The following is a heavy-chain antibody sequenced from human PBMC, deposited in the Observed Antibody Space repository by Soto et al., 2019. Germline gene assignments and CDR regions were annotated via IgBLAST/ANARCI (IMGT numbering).Heavy chain of an antibody. V-gene: IGHV4-59*01. D-gene: IGHD6-19*01. CDR3: AREMGIAVAGDFYY. CDR2: FYYSGST. J-gene: IGHJ4*02. CDR1: GGSISSSY. Sequence: SETLSLTCTVSGGSISSSYWNWIRQPPGKGLEWIGYFYYSGSTKYNPSLKSRVTISIDTSKNQFSLKLSSVTAADTAVYYCAREMGIAVAGDFYYWGQGTLVTVSS.